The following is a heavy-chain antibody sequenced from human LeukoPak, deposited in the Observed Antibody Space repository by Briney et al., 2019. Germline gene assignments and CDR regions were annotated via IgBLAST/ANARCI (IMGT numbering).Heavy chain of an antibody. Sequence: PAESLTLSCPASGSTVSSDYMSWVRHAQGNGLAWLSVIYSGGTTYYADYVKGRFTISRDNSKNTVYLHMNSLRVEATAVYYGTRGGSVPATRSFDYWGQGTLVTVSS. V-gene: IGHV3-66*01. J-gene: IGHJ4*02. CDR1: GSTVSSDY. D-gene: IGHD6-19*01. CDR2: IYSGGTT. CDR3: TRGGSVPATRSFDY.